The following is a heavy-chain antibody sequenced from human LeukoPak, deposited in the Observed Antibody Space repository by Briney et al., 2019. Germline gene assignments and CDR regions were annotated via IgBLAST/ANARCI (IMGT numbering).Heavy chain of an antibody. CDR1: SGSISSSNFY. Sequence: PSETLSLTCTVSSGSISSSNFYWGWIRQPPGKGLEWIGEIYHSGSTNYNPSLKSRVTISVDTSKNQFSLKLSSVAAADTAVYYCARELYNWNYEFDYWGQGTLVTVSS. J-gene: IGHJ4*02. CDR2: IYHSGST. CDR3: ARELYNWNYEFDY. D-gene: IGHD1-7*01. V-gene: IGHV4-39*07.